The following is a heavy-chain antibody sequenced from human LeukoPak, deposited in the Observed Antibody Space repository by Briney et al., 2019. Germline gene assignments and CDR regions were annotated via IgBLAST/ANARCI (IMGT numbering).Heavy chain of an antibody. Sequence: PSETLSLTCAVSGYSITGGYYWGWTRQSPGKGLEWIGSIYHRGTTYYNPSLKSRVTISLDTSKNQFSLTLTSVTAADTAVYYCASPHSYGSGTFDYWGQGTLVTVSS. CDR3: ASPHSYGSGTFDY. J-gene: IGHJ4*02. CDR2: IYHRGTT. V-gene: IGHV4-38-2*01. CDR1: GYSITGGYY. D-gene: IGHD3-10*01.